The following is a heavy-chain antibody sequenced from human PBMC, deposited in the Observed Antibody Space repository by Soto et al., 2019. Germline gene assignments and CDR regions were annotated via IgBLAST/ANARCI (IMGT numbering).Heavy chain of an antibody. CDR1: GYAFTDYY. V-gene: IGHV1-2*02. Sequence: GASVKVSCKASGYAFTDYYLHWVRQAPGQGLEWMGWMNPNTGDTVYAQKFQGRVTLTRDTSISTAYMELSSLRYDDTAVYYRARGRGGHCAGGKCNRWLDPWGQGTLVTVSS. CDR2: MNPNTGDT. D-gene: IGHD2-21*01. J-gene: IGHJ5*02. CDR3: ARGRGGHCAGGKCNRWLDP.